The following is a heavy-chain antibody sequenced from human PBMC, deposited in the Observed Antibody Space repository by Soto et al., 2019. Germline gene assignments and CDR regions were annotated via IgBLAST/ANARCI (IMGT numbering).Heavy chain of an antibody. Sequence: GGSLRLSCAASGFTFSYYGMHWVRQAPGKGLEWVAIIWYDESNKYYADSVTGRFTISRDNSNNMVYLQMNSLRAEDTAVYYCAKGGSNAAMDVWGQGTPVTVYS. CDR3: AKGGSNAAMDV. CDR1: GFTFSYYG. D-gene: IGHD1-26*01. CDR2: IWYDESNK. J-gene: IGHJ6*02. V-gene: IGHV3-30*02.